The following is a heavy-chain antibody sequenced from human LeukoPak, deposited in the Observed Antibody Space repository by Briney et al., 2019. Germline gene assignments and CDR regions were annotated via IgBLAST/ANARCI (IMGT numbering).Heavy chain of an antibody. Sequence: SETLSLTCTVSGGSISSYYWSWIRQPPGKGLEWIGYIYYSGSTNYNPSLKSRVTISVGTSKNQLSLKLSSVTAADTAVYYCAREGRYCSGGSCYYWFDPWGQGTLVTVSS. CDR2: IYYSGST. V-gene: IGHV4-59*01. CDR3: AREGRYCSGGSCYYWFDP. J-gene: IGHJ5*02. CDR1: GGSISSYY. D-gene: IGHD2-15*01.